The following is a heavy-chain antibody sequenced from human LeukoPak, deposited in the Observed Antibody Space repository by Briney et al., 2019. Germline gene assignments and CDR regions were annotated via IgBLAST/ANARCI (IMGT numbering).Heavy chain of an antibody. CDR2: IKQDESER. D-gene: IGHD5-18*01. CDR3: ARMALRGYSYGYLVY. Sequence: GGSLRLSCAASGFTFSAHWMIWVRQAPGKGLEWVANIKQDESERYYVDSVRGRFTISRDNAKNSLYLQMNSLRAEDTAVYYCARMALRGYSYGYLVYWGQGTLVTVSS. V-gene: IGHV3-7*01. J-gene: IGHJ4*02. CDR1: GFTFSAHW.